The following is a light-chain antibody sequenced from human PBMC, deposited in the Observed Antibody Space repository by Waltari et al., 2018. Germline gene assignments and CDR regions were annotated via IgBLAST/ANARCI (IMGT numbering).Light chain of an antibody. CDR1: QSIMYSSNNQNF. CDR3: QQYFVTPFT. Sequence: DIVMTQSPDSLAVSLDERATINCKSSQSIMYSSNNQNFLAWYQKKPGHPPKLLIYWASTRQSGVPDRFTGSWSGTDFTLTISSLQAEDVAVYYCQQYFVTPFTFGPGTRVEIK. CDR2: WAS. J-gene: IGKJ3*01. V-gene: IGKV4-1*01.